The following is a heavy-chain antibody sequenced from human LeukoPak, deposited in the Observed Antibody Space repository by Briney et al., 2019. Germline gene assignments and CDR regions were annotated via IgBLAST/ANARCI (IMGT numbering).Heavy chain of an antibody. J-gene: IGHJ4*02. Sequence: ASVKVSCKASGGTFSSYAISWVRQAPGQGLEWMGGIIPIFGTANYAQKFQGRVTITADESTSTAYIELSSLRSEDTAVYYCASGGGDYDYVWGSYPKLDYWGQGTLVTVSS. V-gene: IGHV1-69*13. D-gene: IGHD3-16*02. CDR1: GGTFSSYA. CDR3: ASGGGDYDYVWGSYPKLDY. CDR2: IIPIFGTA.